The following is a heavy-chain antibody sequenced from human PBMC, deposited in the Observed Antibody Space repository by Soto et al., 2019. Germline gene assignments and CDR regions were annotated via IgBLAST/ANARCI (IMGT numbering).Heavy chain of an antibody. CDR1: GRSFSGYY. J-gene: IGHJ4*02. CDR3: ARGGIVGATRPFDY. D-gene: IGHD1-26*01. V-gene: IGHV4-34*01. Sequence: SETLSLTCAVYGRSFSGYYWSWIRQPPGKGLEWIGEINHSGSTNYNPSLKSRVTISVDTSKNQFSLKLSSVTAADTAVYYCARGGIVGATRPFDYWAREPWSPSPQ. CDR2: INHSGST.